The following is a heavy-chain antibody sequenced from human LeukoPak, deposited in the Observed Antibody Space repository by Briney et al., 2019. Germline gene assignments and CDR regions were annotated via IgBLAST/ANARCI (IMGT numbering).Heavy chain of an antibody. Sequence: SETLSLTCAVYGGSFTNYYWNWIRQPPGKGLEWIGSIYYSGSTYYNPSLKSRVTISVDTSKNQFSLKLSSVTAADTAVYYCARALSGWPIDYWGQGTLVTVSS. CDR3: ARALSGWPIDY. D-gene: IGHD6-19*01. V-gene: IGHV4-34*01. CDR1: GGSFTNYY. J-gene: IGHJ4*02. CDR2: IYYSGST.